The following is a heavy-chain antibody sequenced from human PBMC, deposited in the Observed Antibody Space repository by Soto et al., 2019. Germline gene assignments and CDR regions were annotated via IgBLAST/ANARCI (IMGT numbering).Heavy chain of an antibody. V-gene: IGHV4-34*12. CDR2: IILTGST. D-gene: IGHD2-2*01. CDR3: ARVGQPPSDY. J-gene: IGHJ4*02. Sequence: QVQLQQWGAGLLKPSETLSLTCAVSGGSFSGYYWSWIRQPPGKGLEWIGEIILTGSTNYNPSLKSRITISVDTSKKHFSLKLSSVTAADTAVYYCARVGQPPSDYWGQGTLVTVSS. CDR1: GGSFSGYY.